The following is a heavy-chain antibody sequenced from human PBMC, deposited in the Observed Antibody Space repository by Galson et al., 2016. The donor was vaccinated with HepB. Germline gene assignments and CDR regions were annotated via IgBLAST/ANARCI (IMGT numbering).Heavy chain of an antibody. CDR2: INAYNGNT. V-gene: IGHV1-18*01. J-gene: IGHJ4*02. CDR1: GYTFTSYG. Sequence: SVKVSCKASGYTFTSYGISWVRQAPGQGLEWMGWINAYNGNTDYAQKLQGRVTMTTDTSTSTAYMELRSLRSDDTAVYYCERGYCSGGRCYHFDYWGQGTLFTVSS. CDR3: ERGYCSGGRCYHFDY. D-gene: IGHD2-15*01.